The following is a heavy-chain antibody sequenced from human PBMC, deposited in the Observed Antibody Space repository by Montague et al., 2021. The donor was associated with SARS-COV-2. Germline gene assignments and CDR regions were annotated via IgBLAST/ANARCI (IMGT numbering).Heavy chain of an antibody. J-gene: IGHJ2*01. D-gene: IGHD3-22*01. CDR2: IYYSGST. V-gene: IGHV4-31*03. CDR3: ARSPEPMIVLVITSLNWYFDL. CDR1: GGSISSGGYY. Sequence: TLSLTCTVSGGSISSGGYYWSWIRQHPGTGLEWIGYIYYSGSTYYNPSLKSRVTISVDTSKNQFSLKLSSVTAADTAVYYRARSPEPMIVLVITSLNWYFDLWGRGTLVTVSS.